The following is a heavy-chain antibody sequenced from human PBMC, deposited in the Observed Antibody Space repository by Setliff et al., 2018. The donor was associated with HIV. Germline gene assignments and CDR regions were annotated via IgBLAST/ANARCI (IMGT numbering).Heavy chain of an antibody. Sequence: PGESLKISCAASGFIFSDYYMSWIRQAPGKGLEWISYISGSSGHTSYADSVKGRFTISRNNAENSLYLQMTSLRAEDTAVYYCARPSPLGGDLTTPYDYWGQGTLVTVSS. CDR1: GFIFSDYY. CDR3: ARPSPLGGDLTTPYDY. V-gene: IGHV3-11*03. CDR2: ISGSSGHT. J-gene: IGHJ4*02. D-gene: IGHD3-16*01.